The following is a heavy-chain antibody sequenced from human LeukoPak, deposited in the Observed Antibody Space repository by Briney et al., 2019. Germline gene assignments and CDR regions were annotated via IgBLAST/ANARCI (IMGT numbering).Heavy chain of an antibody. CDR2: ISPTGGNT. CDR3: AKDIQCTY. V-gene: IGHV3-23*01. Sequence: GGSLRLSCAPSGFNFSSAAMTWVRQAPGKGLEWVSLISPTGGNTFYADSVKGRFTISRDNSKNTLYLEMNSLRAEDTAVYFCAKDIQCTYWGQGALVTVSS. J-gene: IGHJ4*02. D-gene: IGHD2-8*01. CDR1: GFNFSSAA.